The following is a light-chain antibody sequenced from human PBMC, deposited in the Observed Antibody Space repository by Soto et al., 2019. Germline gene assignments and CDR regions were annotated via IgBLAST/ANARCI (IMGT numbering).Light chain of an antibody. CDR1: SSDVGGYNY. CDR3: SSYTSSSTNVV. Sequence: QSALTQPASVSGSPGQSITISCTGTSSDVGGYNYVYWYQQHPGKAPKLMIYDVSNRPSGVPNRFSGSKSGNTASLTISGLQAEDEADYYCSSYTSSSTNVVFGGGTKLTVL. CDR2: DVS. V-gene: IGLV2-14*01. J-gene: IGLJ2*01.